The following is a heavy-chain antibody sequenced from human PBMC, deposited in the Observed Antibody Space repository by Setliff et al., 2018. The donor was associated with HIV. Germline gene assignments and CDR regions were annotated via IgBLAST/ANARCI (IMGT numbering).Heavy chain of an antibody. J-gene: IGHJ4*02. CDR3: ARGRTLYSGYEG. CDR1: GGSISSGDYY. Sequence: SETLSLTCSVSGGSISSGDYYWSWIRQPPGKGLEWIGYIYYSGSTYYNPSLKSRVTISVDTSKNQFSLKLSSVTAADTAVYYCARGRTLYSGYEGWGQGTLVTVSS. CDR2: IYYSGST. V-gene: IGHV4-30-4*08. D-gene: IGHD5-12*01.